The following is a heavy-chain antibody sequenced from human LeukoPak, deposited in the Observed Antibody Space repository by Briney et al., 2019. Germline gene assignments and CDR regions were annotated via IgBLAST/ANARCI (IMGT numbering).Heavy chain of an antibody. V-gene: IGHV4-39*01. D-gene: IGHD5-24*01. Sequence: ETLSLTCTASGGSISSSGYYWGWIRQPPGKGLEWIASINCSGTTYYNPSLKSRVTISEDRSKNQFSLKLSSVTAADTAVYYCARLRDGRWLLEYWGQGTLVTVSS. CDR3: ARLRDGRWLLEY. CDR2: INCSGTT. CDR1: GGSISSSGYY. J-gene: IGHJ4*02.